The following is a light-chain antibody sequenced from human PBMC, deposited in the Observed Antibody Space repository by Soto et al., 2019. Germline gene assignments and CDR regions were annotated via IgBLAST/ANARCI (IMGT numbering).Light chain of an antibody. CDR1: QGIGDF. CDR2: AAS. J-gene: IGKJ4*01. V-gene: IGKV1-27*01. CDR3: QKYRSAPSLT. Sequence: DIQMTQSPSSLSASIGDRVTITCRASQGIGDFLAWYQQKPGKVRKLLIYAASTLQSGVPSRISGRGFGADFALTISSLQSEDVGTYYCQKYRSAPSLTFGGGTKVEIK.